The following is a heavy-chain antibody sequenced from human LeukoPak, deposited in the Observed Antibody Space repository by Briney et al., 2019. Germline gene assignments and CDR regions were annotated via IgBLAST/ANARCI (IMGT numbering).Heavy chain of an antibody. CDR1: GGSISSYY. J-gene: IGHJ4*02. CDR3: ARGPYVAGL. V-gene: IGHV4-59*01. CDR2: IYYSGSI. D-gene: IGHD6-19*01. Sequence: PSETLSLTCTVSGGSISSYYWSWIRQPPGKGLEWIGYIYYSGSINYNPSLKSRVTISVDTSKNQFSLKLSSVTAADTAVYYCARGPYVAGLWGQGTLVTVSS.